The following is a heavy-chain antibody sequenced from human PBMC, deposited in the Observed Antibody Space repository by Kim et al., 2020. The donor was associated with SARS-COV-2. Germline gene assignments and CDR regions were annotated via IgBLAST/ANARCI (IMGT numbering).Heavy chain of an antibody. CDR3: VRGMPSY. CDR2: IDNDGRTT. CDR1: GFTFSSFW. Sequence: GGSLRLSCAASGFTFSSFWIHWVRQAPGKGLVWVSNIDNDGRTTTYADSVKGRFTITRDNAKNTVYLQLNSLRVDDTAEYYCVRGMPSYWGQGARVHVS. J-gene: IGHJ4*02. D-gene: IGHD2-2*01. V-gene: IGHV3-74*01.